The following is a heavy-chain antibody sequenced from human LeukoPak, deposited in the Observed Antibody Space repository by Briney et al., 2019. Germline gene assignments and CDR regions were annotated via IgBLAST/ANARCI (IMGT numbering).Heavy chain of an antibody. V-gene: IGHV3-21*01. CDR3: ARDIVGATDG. CDR1: GFTFNNYN. D-gene: IGHD1-26*01. J-gene: IGHJ4*02. CDR2: ITSSGTYI. Sequence: GESLRLSCAASGFTFNNYNMNWVRQAPGKALEWVSSITSSGTYIFYADSVKGRFTISRDNAKNSLYLQMNSLGPEDTAVYFCARDIVGATDGWGQGTLVTVSS.